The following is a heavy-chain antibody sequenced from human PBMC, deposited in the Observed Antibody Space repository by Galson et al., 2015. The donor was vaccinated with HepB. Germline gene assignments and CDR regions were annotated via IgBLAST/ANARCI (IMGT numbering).Heavy chain of an antibody. D-gene: IGHD3-3*01. CDR3: ARAAISRTYYYYYMDV. V-gene: IGHV1-2*06. Sequence: SVKVSCKASGYTFTGYYMHWVRQAPGQGLEWMGRINPNSGGTNYAQKFQGRVTMTRDTSISTAYMELSRLRSDDTAVYYCARAAISRTYYYYYMDVWGKGTTVTVSS. J-gene: IGHJ6*03. CDR1: GYTFTGYY. CDR2: INPNSGGT.